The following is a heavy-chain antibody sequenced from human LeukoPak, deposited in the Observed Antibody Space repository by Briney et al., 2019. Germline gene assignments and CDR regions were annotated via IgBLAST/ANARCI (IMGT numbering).Heavy chain of an antibody. CDR1: GFTFSSYS. CDR2: ISSSSSTI. V-gene: IGHV3-48*01. CDR3: ARDYNYYGSGSYSDGMDV. D-gene: IGHD3-10*01. J-gene: IGHJ6*02. Sequence: PGGSLRLSCAASGFTFSSYSMNWVRQAPGKGLEWVSYISSSSSTIYYADSVKGRFTISRDNSKNTLYLQMNSLRAEDTAVYYCARDYNYYGSGSYSDGMDVWGQGATVTVSS.